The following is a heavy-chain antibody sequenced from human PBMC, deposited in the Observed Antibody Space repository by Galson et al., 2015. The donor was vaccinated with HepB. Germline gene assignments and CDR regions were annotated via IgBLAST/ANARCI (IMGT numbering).Heavy chain of an antibody. CDR2: INPKSGGT. Sequence: SVKVSCKASGYTFTGYYIQWVRQAPGQGLEWVGLINPKSGGTKFAQKFQGRVTMTRDSSISTAYIELRSLRSDDTAIYYCARGEDLRVVVPATMDYWGQGTVVTVAS. CDR1: GYTFTGYY. J-gene: IGHJ4*02. D-gene: IGHD2-21*02. CDR3: ARGEDLRVVVPATMDY. V-gene: IGHV1-2*06.